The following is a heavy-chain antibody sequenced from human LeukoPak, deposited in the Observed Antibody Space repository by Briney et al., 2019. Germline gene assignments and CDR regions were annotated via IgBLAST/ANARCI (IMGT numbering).Heavy chain of an antibody. Sequence: ASVKVSCKASGGTFSSYAISWVRQAPGQGLEWMGGIIPIFGTANYAQKFQGRVTITADKSTSTAYMELSSLRSEDTAVYYCARAHGSGSYYNYYYYYYMDVWGKGTTVTVSS. V-gene: IGHV1-69*06. J-gene: IGHJ6*03. CDR1: GGTFSSYA. CDR2: IIPIFGTA. CDR3: ARAHGSGSYYNYYYYYYMDV. D-gene: IGHD3-10*01.